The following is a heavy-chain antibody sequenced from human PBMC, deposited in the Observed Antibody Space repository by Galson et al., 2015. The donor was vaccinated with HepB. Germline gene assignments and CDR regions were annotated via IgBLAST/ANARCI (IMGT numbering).Heavy chain of an antibody. CDR2: ISSAGDPQ. J-gene: IGHJ4*02. CDR3: ARDAMGRGSGSYSAFDY. CDR1: GFTFNTYT. V-gene: IGHV3-30-3*01. Sequence: SLRLSCAASGFTFNTYTMQWVRQAPGKGLEWVATISSAGDPQVHADPAKGRFTFSRDNSENMLYPQMNSLRAVDTAVYYCARDAMGRGSGSYSAFDYWGQGALVTVSS. D-gene: IGHD1-26*01.